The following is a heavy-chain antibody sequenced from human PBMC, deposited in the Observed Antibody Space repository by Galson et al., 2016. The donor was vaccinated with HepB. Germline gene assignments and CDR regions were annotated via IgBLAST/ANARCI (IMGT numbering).Heavy chain of an antibody. CDR1: GFSLISSGG. J-gene: IGHJ3*02. CDR2: IYWDDDK. D-gene: IGHD2-21*01. Sequence: PSLVTPTQTLTLTCTFSGFSLISSGGVGWIRQPPGKALEFLALIYWDDDKRYSPSLRNRLTINKDTSKNQVVLTITNVDRVDTATYYCAHRSFGSDVGPIGAFDIWGQGIMVSVSS. V-gene: IGHV2-5*02. CDR3: AHRSFGSDVGPIGAFDI.